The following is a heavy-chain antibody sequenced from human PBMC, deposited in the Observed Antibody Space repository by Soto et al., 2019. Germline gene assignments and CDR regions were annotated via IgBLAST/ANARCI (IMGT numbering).Heavy chain of an antibody. CDR3: AKDMGGSSSWPTPDY. CDR1: GFTFDDYT. CDR2: ISWDGGST. D-gene: IGHD6-13*01. J-gene: IGHJ4*02. V-gene: IGHV3-43*01. Sequence: GGSLRLSCAASGFTFDDYTMHWVRQAPGKGLEWVSLISWDGGSTYYADSVKGRFTISRDNSKNSLYLQMNSLRTEDTALYYCAKDMGGSSSWPTPDYWGQGTLVTVSS.